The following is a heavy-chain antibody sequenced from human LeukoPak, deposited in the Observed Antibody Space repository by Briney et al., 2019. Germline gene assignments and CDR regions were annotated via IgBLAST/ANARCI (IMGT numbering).Heavy chain of an antibody. J-gene: IGHJ5*02. CDR2: IYFSGTT. D-gene: IGHD3-10*01. CDR3: ARQGGDTMVRGVIKDWFDL. CDR1: GGSITTNINY. V-gene: IGHV4-39*01. Sequence: SETLSLTCTVSGGSITTNINYWVWIRQPPGKGLEWIVSIYFSGTTYDNPSLKSRVTISVDTSKNQFSLELNSVTAADTAVYYCARQGGDTMVRGVIKDWFDLWGQGTLVTVSS.